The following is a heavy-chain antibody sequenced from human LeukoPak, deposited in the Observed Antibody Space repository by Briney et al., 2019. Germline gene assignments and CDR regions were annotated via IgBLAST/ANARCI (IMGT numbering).Heavy chain of an antibody. J-gene: IGHJ4*02. CDR2: INHSGST. CDR1: GGSFSGYY. CDR3: ARGAIVGATTAWFDY. V-gene: IGHV4-34*01. D-gene: IGHD1-26*01. Sequence: SETLSLTCAVYGGSFSGYYWGWIRQPPGKGLEWIGEINHSGSTNYNPSLKSRVTISVDTSKNQFSLKLSSVTAADTAVYYCARGAIVGATTAWFDYWGQGTLVTVSS.